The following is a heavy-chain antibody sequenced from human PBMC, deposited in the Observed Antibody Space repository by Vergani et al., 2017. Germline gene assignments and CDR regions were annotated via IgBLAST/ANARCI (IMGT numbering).Heavy chain of an antibody. D-gene: IGHD3-9*01. Sequence: QVQLQESGPGLVKPSQTLSLTCTVSGGSISSGGYYWSWIRQHPGKGLEWIGYIYYSGSTYYNPSLKSRVTISVDTSKNQFSLKLSSVTAEDTAVYYCATIKIGILTGYCFDYWGQGTLVTVSS. CDR3: ATIKIGILTGYCFDY. CDR1: GGSISSGGYY. CDR2: IYYSGST. V-gene: IGHV4-31*03. J-gene: IGHJ4*02.